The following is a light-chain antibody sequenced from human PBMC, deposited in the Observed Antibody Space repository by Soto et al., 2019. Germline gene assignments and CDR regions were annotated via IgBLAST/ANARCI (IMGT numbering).Light chain of an antibody. CDR2: DAS. V-gene: IGKV1-5*01. CDR1: QSISNW. Sequence: DIQMTQSPSTLSASVGDRVTITCRASQSISNWLAWYQQRPGKTPKLLIYDASTLESWVPSRFSGRGSGTEFTLTISGLRPDDFATYYCQQYNTYSYTFGQGTKLEIK. J-gene: IGKJ2*01. CDR3: QQYNTYSYT.